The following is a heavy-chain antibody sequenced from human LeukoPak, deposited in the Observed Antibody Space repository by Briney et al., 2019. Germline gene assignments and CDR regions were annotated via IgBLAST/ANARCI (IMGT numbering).Heavy chain of an antibody. V-gene: IGHV3-74*01. Sequence: GGSLRLSCTASGFTFSIYWMHWVRHAPGKGLVWVSRINSDGSNTIYADSVKDRFTMSRDNAKNTLYLEMNSLRAEDTAVYYCARDVVLSGTDAFDIWGQGTRVTVSS. D-gene: IGHD2-15*01. J-gene: IGHJ3*02. CDR2: INSDGSNT. CDR3: ARDVVLSGTDAFDI. CDR1: GFTFSIYW.